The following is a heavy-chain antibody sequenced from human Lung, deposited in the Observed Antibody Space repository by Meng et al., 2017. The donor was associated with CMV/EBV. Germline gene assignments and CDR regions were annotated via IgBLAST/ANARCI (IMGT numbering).Heavy chain of an antibody. CDR2: IYSGDNPI. J-gene: IGHJ4*02. Sequence: AASGFPFSNYAMSWVRQAPGKGLEWVSVIYSGDNPIYYADSVRGRFTISRDDSKNTVYLQMNSLRAEDTAIYYCAKVRGLGSTWNDYWGQGTLVTVSS. CDR3: AKVRGLGSTWNDY. D-gene: IGHD1-1*01. CDR1: GFPFSNYA. V-gene: IGHV3-23*03.